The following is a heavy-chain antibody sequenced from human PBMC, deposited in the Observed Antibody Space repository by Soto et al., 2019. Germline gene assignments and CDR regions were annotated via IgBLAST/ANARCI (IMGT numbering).Heavy chain of an antibody. Sequence: QVQLVQSGAEVKKTGSSVKVSCKTSGGTFSTFGISWVRQAPGQGLEWMGGIIPFFGTAEYSQKFEDRITITADESTNTVYMDLRSLTAEDTAIYYCARTAPMDAGDKYYYDFWGQVARVTVSS. CDR1: GGTFSTFG. CDR2: IIPFFGTA. CDR3: ARTAPMDAGDKYYYDF. D-gene: IGHD3-16*01. V-gene: IGHV1-69*01. J-gene: IGHJ4*02.